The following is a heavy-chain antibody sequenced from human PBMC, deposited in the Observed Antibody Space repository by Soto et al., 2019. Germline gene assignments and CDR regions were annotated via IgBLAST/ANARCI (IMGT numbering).Heavy chain of an antibody. D-gene: IGHD3-22*01. CDR2: ISSDGHHQ. J-gene: IGHJ4*02. Sequence: GSLRLSCATSGFSFNDYAMYWVRQAPGQGLEWVAIISSDGHHQFYLDNLRGRFTVSRDNSKNTLYLQMNSLRPEDTAVYYCSRGTYYPQSSGLHADYWGPGTVVTVSS. V-gene: IGHV3-30*03. CDR1: GFSFNDYA. CDR3: SRGTYYPQSSGLHADY.